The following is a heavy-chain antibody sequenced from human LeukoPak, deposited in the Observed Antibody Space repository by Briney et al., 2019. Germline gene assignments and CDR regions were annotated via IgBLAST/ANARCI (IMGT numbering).Heavy chain of an antibody. CDR3: ANRDYDDAFDI. CDR1: GFTFSSYA. V-gene: IGHV3-30*04. CDR2: ISYDGSNK. D-gene: IGHD4-17*01. J-gene: IGHJ3*02. Sequence: GGSLRLSCAASGFTFSSYAMHWVRQAPGKGLEWVAVISYDGSNKYYADSVKGRFTISRDNSKNTLYLQMNSLRAEDTAVYYCANRDYDDAFDIWGQGTMVTVSS.